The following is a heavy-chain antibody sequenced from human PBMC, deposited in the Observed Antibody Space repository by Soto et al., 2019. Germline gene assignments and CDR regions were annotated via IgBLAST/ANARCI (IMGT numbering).Heavy chain of an antibody. D-gene: IGHD3-3*01. J-gene: IGHJ4*02. CDR2: IYYSGST. CDR3: ARFGDFSTGSGAFDY. V-gene: IGHV4-30-2*01. CDR1: GGSIGSGGYS. Sequence: QLQLQESGSGLVKPSQTLSLTCAVSGGSIGSGGYSWSWIRQPPGKGLEWIGSIYYSGSTYYNPSLKSRATILGDWSKKQFSLKLSAVTAADTAVYYCARFGDFSTGSGAFDYWGQGTLVTVSS.